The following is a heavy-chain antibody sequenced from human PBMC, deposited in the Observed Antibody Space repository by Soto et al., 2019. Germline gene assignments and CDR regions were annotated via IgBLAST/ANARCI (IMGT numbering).Heavy chain of an antibody. J-gene: IGHJ2*01. Sequence: EVQLLESGGGLVQPGGSLRLSCAASGFTFSSYAMSWVRQAPGKGLEWVSAIRGSGGSTYYADSVKGRFTISRDNSKNKLYLQMNSLRAEDTAVYYCAKVRGGSKFYWYFDLWGRGTLVTVSS. CDR2: IRGSGGST. CDR3: AKVRGGSKFYWYFDL. V-gene: IGHV3-23*01. D-gene: IGHD2-15*01. CDR1: GFTFSSYA.